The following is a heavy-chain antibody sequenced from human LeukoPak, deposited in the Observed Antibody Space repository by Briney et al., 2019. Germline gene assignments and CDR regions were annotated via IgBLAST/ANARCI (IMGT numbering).Heavy chain of an antibody. CDR1: GFSFSTYS. CDR3: AELGITMIGGV. Sequence: GGSLRLSGAASGFSFSTYSMNWVRQAPGKGLEWMSYISSTTNTTYYADSVKGRFTVSRDNAKNQLYRQMNSLRAEDTGVYYCAELGITMIGGVWGKGTTVTISS. J-gene: IGHJ6*04. D-gene: IGHD3-10*02. V-gene: IGHV3-48*04. CDR2: ISSTTNTT.